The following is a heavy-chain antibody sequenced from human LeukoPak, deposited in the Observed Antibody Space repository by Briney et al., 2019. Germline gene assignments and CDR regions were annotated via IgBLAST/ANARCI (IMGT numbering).Heavy chain of an antibody. CDR3: AKDPRYCSSTSCYNDDAFDI. CDR1: GFTFSSYG. V-gene: IGHV3-30*02. Sequence: PGGSLRLSCAASGFTFSSYGMHWVRQAPGKGLEWVAFIRYDGSNKYYADSVKGRFTISRDNSKNTLYLQMNSLRAEDTAVYYCAKDPRYCSSTSCYNDDAFDIWGQGTMVTVSS. J-gene: IGHJ3*02. D-gene: IGHD2-2*02. CDR2: IRYDGSNK.